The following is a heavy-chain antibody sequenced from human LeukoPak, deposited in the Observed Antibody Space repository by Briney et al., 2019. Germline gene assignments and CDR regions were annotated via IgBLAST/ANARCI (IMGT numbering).Heavy chain of an antibody. Sequence: SETLSLTCAVYGGSFSGYYWSWIRQPPGKGLEWIGEINHSGSTNYNPSLKSRVTISVDTSKNQFSLKLSSVTAADPAVYYCAREYCSGGSCYSGMYYFDYWGQGTLVTVSS. J-gene: IGHJ4*02. CDR3: AREYCSGGSCYSGMYYFDY. D-gene: IGHD2-15*01. CDR2: INHSGST. CDR1: GGSFSGYY. V-gene: IGHV4-34*01.